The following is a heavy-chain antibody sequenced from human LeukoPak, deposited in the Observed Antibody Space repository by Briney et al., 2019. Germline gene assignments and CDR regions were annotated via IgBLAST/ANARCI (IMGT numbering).Heavy chain of an antibody. V-gene: IGHV4-59*08. CDR2: IYYSGST. Sequence: SETLSLTCTVSGGSISSYYWSWIRQPPGKGLEWIGYIYYSGSTNYNPSLKSRVTISVDTSKNQFSLKLSSVTAADTAVYYCARRGLRYFDWPYFDLWGRGTLATVSS. CDR3: ARRGLRYFDWPYFDL. J-gene: IGHJ2*01. D-gene: IGHD3-9*01. CDR1: GGSISSYY.